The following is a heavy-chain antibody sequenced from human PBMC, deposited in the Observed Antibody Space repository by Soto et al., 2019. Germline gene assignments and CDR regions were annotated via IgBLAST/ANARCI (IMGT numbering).Heavy chain of an antibody. D-gene: IGHD3-16*02. CDR2: IYYSGST. Sequence: SETLSLTCTVSGGSISSYYWSWIRQPPGKGLEWIGYIYYSGSTNYNPSLKSRVTISVDTSKNQFSLKLSSVTAADTAVYYCARGGPTPYDYIWGSYRYIDYWGQGTLVTVSS. CDR1: GGSISSYY. J-gene: IGHJ4*02. V-gene: IGHV4-59*01. CDR3: ARGGPTPYDYIWGSYRYIDY.